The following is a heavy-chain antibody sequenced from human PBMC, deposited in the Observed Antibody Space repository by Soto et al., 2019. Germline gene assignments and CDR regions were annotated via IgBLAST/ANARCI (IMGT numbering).Heavy chain of an antibody. Sequence: GGSLRLSCAASGFTFSSYWMHWVRQAPGKGLVWVSRINSDGSSTSYADTVKGRFTISRDNAKNTLYLQMDSLRADDTAVYYFARIRDVTIFGVVIPTYGMDVWGQGTTVTVSS. J-gene: IGHJ6*02. CDR2: INSDGSST. D-gene: IGHD3-3*01. CDR3: ARIRDVTIFGVVIPTYGMDV. CDR1: GFTFSSYW. V-gene: IGHV3-74*01.